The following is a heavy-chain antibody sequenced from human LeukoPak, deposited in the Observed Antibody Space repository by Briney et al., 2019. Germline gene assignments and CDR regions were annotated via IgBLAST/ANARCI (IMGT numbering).Heavy chain of an antibody. CDR1: GFTFSGYW. CDR3: VKDDDLYGIGS. J-gene: IGHJ4*02. D-gene: IGHD2/OR15-2a*01. Sequence: PGGSLRLSCAASGFTFSGYWMHWVRQAPGKGLVCVSRIKSDGTYTSYADSVKGRFTISRDNAKNTLYLQMNSLRAEDTAVYYCVKDDDLYGIGSWGQGTLVTVSS. CDR2: IKSDGTYT. V-gene: IGHV3-74*03.